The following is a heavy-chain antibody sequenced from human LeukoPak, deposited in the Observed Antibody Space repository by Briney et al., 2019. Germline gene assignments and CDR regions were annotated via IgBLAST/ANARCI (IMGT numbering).Heavy chain of an antibody. CDR2: ISAYNGNT. Sequence: ASVKVSCKASGYTFTSYGISWVRQAPGQGLEWMGWISAYNGNTNYAQKLQGRATMTTDTSTSTAYMELRSLRSDDTAVYYCVRAMAPLDTFNYQYAMDVWGQGTMVTVSS. J-gene: IGHJ6*02. D-gene: IGHD5-24*01. V-gene: IGHV1-18*01. CDR1: GYTFTSYG. CDR3: VRAMAPLDTFNYQYAMDV.